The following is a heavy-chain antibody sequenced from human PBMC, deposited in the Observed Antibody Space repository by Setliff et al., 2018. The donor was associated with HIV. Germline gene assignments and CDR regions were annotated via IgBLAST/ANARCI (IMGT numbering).Heavy chain of an antibody. CDR3: VKDGDYRNGDYDAFDI. CDR2: INYDDNYE. Sequence: GGSLRLSCAASGFTFSAHGMHWVRQAPGKGLEWVTFINYDDNYEYYADSVQGRFTSSRDNSKSTVDLQMTSLTAEDTAVYYCVKDGDYRNGDYDAFDIWGQGTMVTVSS. CDR1: GFTFSAHG. D-gene: IGHD4-17*01. J-gene: IGHJ3*02. V-gene: IGHV3-30*02.